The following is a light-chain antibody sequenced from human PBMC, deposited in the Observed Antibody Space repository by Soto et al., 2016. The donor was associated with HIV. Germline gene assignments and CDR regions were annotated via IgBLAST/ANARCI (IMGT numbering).Light chain of an antibody. V-gene: IGLV3-19*01. CDR1: SLRSYY. CDR3: NSRDSSGDHLSV. Sequence: SSELTQDPAVSVALGQTVTITCQGGSLRSYYASWYQQKPGQAPVLVMYGKNNRPTGIPDRFSGSYSGDTASLTITGAQADDEADYYCNSRDSSGDHLSVFGSGTKVTVL. J-gene: IGLJ1*01. CDR2: GKN.